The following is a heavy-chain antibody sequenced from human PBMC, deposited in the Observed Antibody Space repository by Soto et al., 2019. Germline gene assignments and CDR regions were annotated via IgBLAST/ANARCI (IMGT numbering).Heavy chain of an antibody. CDR1: GGTFSSYA. V-gene: IGHV1-69*06. CDR2: IIPIFGTA. Sequence: QVQLVQSGAEVKKPGSSVKVSCKASGGTFSSYAISWVRQAPGQGLEWMGGIIPIFGTANYAQKFQGRVTITADKSTSTAYMERSSLRSDDTAVYYCARDDDYGSGSPYYYYGMDVWGQGTTVTVSS. J-gene: IGHJ6*02. D-gene: IGHD3-10*01. CDR3: ARDDDYGSGSPYYYYGMDV.